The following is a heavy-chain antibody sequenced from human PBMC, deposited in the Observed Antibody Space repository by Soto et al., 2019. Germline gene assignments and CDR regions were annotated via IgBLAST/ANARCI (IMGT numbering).Heavy chain of an antibody. CDR3: ARDYYGSGSYLDGMDV. CDR1: GGSISSYY. CDR2: IYTSGST. D-gene: IGHD3-10*01. V-gene: IGHV4-4*07. J-gene: IGHJ6*02. Sequence: SETLSLTCTVSGGSISSYYWSWIRQPAGKGLEWIGRIYTSGSTNYNPSLKSRVTMSVDTSKNQFSLKLSSVTAADTAVYYCARDYYGSGSYLDGMDVWGQGTTVTVSS.